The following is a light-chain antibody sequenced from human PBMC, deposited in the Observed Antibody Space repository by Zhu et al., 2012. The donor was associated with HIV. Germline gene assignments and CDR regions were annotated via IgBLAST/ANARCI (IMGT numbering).Light chain of an antibody. Sequence: DIQMTQSPSTLSASIGDRVTITCRASQSVYKWLAWYQQKPEKAPKLLIYEASILETGVPSRFSGSGSGTEFTLTISSLQSDDFATYPCQQYYTPSYNFGQGTKLQI. CDR1: QSVYKW. V-gene: IGKV1-5*03. CDR2: EAS. CDR3: QQYYTPSYN. J-gene: IGKJ2*01.